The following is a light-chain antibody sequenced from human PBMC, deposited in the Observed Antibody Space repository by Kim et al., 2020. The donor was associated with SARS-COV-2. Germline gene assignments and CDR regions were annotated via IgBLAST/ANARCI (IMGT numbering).Light chain of an antibody. CDR2: RDS. CDR1: NIEKRN. CDR3: QVWDGRAVV. Sequence: SYELTQPLSVSVALGQTARLTCGGDNIEKRNVHWYQQRPGQAPILVIYRDSKRPSGIPERVSGSNSGNTATLTISRVQAGDEADYHCQVWDGRAVVFGG. J-gene: IGLJ2*01. V-gene: IGLV3-9*01.